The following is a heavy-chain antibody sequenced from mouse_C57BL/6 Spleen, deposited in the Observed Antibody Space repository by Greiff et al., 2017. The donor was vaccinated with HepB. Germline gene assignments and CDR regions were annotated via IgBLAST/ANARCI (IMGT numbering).Heavy chain of an antibody. V-gene: IGHV1-26*01. D-gene: IGHD4-1*01. CDR1: GYTFTDHY. CDR2: INPNNGGT. J-gene: IGHJ2*01. CDR3: ARRTALDY. Sequence: EVQLQQSGAELVKPGASVKISCKASGYTFTDHYMNWVKQSHGKSLEWIGDINPNNGGTSYNQKFKGKATLTVDKSSSTAYMELRSLTSEDSAAYYCARRTALDYWGQGTTLTVSS.